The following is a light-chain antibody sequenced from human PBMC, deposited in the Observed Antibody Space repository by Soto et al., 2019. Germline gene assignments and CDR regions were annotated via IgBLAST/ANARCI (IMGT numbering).Light chain of an antibody. CDR3: QQCSGTPLYT. Sequence: EIVLTQSPGTLSLSPGERATLSCRASQSVNRNYLAWYQQKPGQAPRLLIYGASNRATGIPDRFTGSESGTGFALAISRWETEDFEEYYCQQCSGTPLYTSGQGTKLEIK. CDR1: QSVNRNY. CDR2: GAS. V-gene: IGKV3-20*01. J-gene: IGKJ2*01.